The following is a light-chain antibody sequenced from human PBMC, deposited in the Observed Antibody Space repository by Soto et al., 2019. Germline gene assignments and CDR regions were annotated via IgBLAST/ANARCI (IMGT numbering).Light chain of an antibody. CDR3: SSYTSSRIRV. CDR1: SSDIGAYNY. Sequence: QSALTQPASVSGSPGQSITISCTGSSSDIGAYNYVSWYQQHPGKAPKLMIYDVTNRPSGLSNRFSDSKSGSTDSLTISGLQAEDEADYYCSSYTSSRIRVFGGGTKLTVL. J-gene: IGLJ3*02. CDR2: DVT. V-gene: IGLV2-14*01.